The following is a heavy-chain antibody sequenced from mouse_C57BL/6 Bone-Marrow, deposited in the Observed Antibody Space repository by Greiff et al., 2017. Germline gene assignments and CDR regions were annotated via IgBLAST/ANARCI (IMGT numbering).Heavy chain of an antibody. D-gene: IGHD1-1*01. V-gene: IGHV3-8*01. J-gene: IGHJ1*03. CDR2: ISYSGST. CDR1: GYSITSDY. Sequence: EVKLVESGPGLAKPSQTLSLTCSVTGYSITSDYWNWIRKFPGNKLEYMGYISYSGSTYYNPSLKSRISITRDTSKNQYYLQLNSVTTEDTATYDCARYPYYYGSSYWYFDVWCTGTTVTVSS. CDR3: ARYPYYYGSSYWYFDV.